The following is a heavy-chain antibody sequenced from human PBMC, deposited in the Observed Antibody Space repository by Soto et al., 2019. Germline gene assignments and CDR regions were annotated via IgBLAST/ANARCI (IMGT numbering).Heavy chain of an antibody. J-gene: IGHJ4*01. CDR3: ARGEQYSGRIFDY. Sequence: PSQTLSLTCVITGDSVSSNSAGWSWVRQSPSRGLEWLGRTYYRSKWYYEYAVSVRGRITINPDTSKNQYSLQLSSVTPEDTAVYFCARGEQYSGRIFDYWGQGTLVTVSS. D-gene: IGHD1-26*01. CDR2: TYYRSKWYY. CDR1: GDSVSSNSAG. V-gene: IGHV6-1*01.